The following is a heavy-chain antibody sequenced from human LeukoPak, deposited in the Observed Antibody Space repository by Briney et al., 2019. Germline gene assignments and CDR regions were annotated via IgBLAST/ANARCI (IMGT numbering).Heavy chain of an antibody. D-gene: IGHD1-26*01. CDR2: INRGGSRT. CDR1: GFTFSNHW. J-gene: IGHJ4*02. V-gene: IGHV3-74*01. CDR3: AKPHSGSYYSSSGDY. Sequence: GGSLRLSCAASGFTFSNHWMHWVRQAPGKGLMWVSRINRGGSRTDYADSVKGRFTISRDDAKNTLYLQMNSLRAEDTAVYYCAKPHSGSYYSSSGDYWGQGTLVTVSS.